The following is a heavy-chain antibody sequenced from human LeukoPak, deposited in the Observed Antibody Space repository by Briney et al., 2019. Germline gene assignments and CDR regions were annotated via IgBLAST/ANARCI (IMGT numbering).Heavy chain of an antibody. Sequence: GGSLRLSCAASGFTVSSNYMSWVRQAPGKGLEWVSVIYSGGSTYYADSVKGRFTISRDNSKNTLYLQMNSLRAEDTAVYYCASSTPYYYYGMDVWGQGTTVTVSS. CDR2: IYSGGST. CDR1: GFTVSSNY. V-gene: IGHV3-66*01. J-gene: IGHJ6*02. CDR3: ASSTPYYYYGMDV.